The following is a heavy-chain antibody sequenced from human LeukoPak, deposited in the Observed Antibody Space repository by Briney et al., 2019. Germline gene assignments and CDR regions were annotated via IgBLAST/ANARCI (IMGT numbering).Heavy chain of an antibody. CDR3: ARAPYDYVWGSYGSSYFDY. J-gene: IGHJ4*02. CDR2: IYYSGST. D-gene: IGHD3-16*01. Sequence: SETLSLTCTVSGGSISSYYWSWIRQPPGKGLEWVGYIYYSGSTNYNPSLKSRVTISVDTSKNQFSLKLSSVTAADTAVYYCARAPYDYVWGSYGSSYFDYWGRGTLVTVSS. V-gene: IGHV4-59*01. CDR1: GGSISSYY.